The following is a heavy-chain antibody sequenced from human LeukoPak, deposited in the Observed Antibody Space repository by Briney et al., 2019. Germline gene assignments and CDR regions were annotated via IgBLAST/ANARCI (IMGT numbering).Heavy chain of an antibody. D-gene: IGHD5-24*01. CDR1: GFTFSDSY. Sequence: KPGGSLRLSCAASGFTFSDSYMSWIRQASGKGLEWVSYISSSSSDTNYADSVKGRFTISRDNAKNSLYLQMNSLRAEDTAVYYCARGSRTIELGDDYWGQGTLVTVSS. CDR2: ISSSSSDT. CDR3: ARGSRTIELGDDY. J-gene: IGHJ4*02. V-gene: IGHV3-11*06.